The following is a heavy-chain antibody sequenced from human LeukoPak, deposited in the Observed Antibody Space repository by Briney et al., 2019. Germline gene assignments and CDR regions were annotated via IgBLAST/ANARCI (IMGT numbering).Heavy chain of an antibody. CDR2: MNPNSGNT. J-gene: IGHJ4*02. D-gene: IGHD4-17*01. CDR1: GYTFTSYD. Sequence: ASVKVSCKASGYTFTSYDINWVRQATGQGLEWMGWMNPNSGNTGYAQKFQGRVTMTRNTSISTAYMELSSLRSEDTAVYYCATLPSGYGDFSGYWGQGTLVTVSS. V-gene: IGHV1-8*01. CDR3: ATLPSGYGDFSGY.